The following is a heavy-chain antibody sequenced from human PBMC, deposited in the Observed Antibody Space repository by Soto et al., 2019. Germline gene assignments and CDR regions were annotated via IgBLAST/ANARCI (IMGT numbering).Heavy chain of an antibody. Sequence: GGSLRLSCGASGFTFSSYGVHWVRQAPGKGLEWVAVISYDGSNKYYADSVKDRFTISRDNSKNTLYLQMNSLRAEDTAVYCCAKDRGPYDSSGYTDYWGQGTLVTVSS. CDR3: AKDRGPYDSSGYTDY. J-gene: IGHJ4*02. CDR1: GFTFSSYG. CDR2: ISYDGSNK. V-gene: IGHV3-30*18. D-gene: IGHD3-22*01.